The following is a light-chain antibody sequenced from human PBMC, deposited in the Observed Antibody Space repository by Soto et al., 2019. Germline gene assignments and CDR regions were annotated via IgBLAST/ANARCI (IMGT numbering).Light chain of an antibody. CDR2: GAF. Sequence: RAWAQSLCTLSLSPWATSHHSCRASQSVDISYLAWYQQKRGQAPRLLIYGAFTRANGIPDRFSGSGSGTDFTLTISRLEPEDFAVYYCQQYGRKFGQGTKVDIK. J-gene: IGKJ1*01. CDR1: QSVDISY. CDR3: QQYGRK. V-gene: IGKV3-20*01.